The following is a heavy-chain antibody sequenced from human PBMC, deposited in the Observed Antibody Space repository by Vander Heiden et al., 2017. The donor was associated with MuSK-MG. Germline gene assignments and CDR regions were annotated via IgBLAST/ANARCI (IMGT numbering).Heavy chain of an antibody. CDR1: GFTFSSYS. CDR2: ISSSSSTI. CDR3: ARAADGGWYYFDY. V-gene: IGHV3-48*01. Sequence: EVQLVESGGGLVQPGGSLRLSCAASGFTFSSYSMNWVRQAPGKGLEWVSYISSSSSTIYYADAVKGRFTISRDNAKNSMYLQMKRMRAEDTAVYYFARAADGGWYYFDYWGQGTLVTVYS. J-gene: IGHJ4*02. D-gene: IGHD2-8*01.